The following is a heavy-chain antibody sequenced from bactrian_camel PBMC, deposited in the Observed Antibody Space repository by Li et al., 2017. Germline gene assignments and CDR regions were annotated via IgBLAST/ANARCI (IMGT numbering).Heavy chain of an antibody. CDR3: AADYWFGTVVAGPETCPDADFGY. V-gene: IGHV3S60*01. CDR1: GFTFRSSDVDYD. D-gene: IGHD6*01. Sequence: HVQLVESGGGSVQAGESLRLSCTTSGFTFRSSDVDYDVAWFRQAPGNECESVSSIRADGRITYSDSVKGRFTISLDNAEDTVYLQMNSLKPEDTAVYYCAADYWFGTVVAGPETCPDADFGYWGQGTQVTVS. J-gene: IGHJ6*01. CDR2: IRADGRIT.